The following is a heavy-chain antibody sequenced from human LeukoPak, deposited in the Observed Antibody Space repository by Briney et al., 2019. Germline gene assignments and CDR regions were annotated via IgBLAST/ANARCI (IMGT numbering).Heavy chain of an antibody. D-gene: IGHD1-26*01. CDR2: IYYSGST. V-gene: IGHV4-59*08. Sequence: SETLSLTCTVSRGSISSYYWSWIRQPPGKGLEWIGYIYYSGSTNYNPSLKSRVAMSLDTSKNQVSLYLTSVTAADTAMYFCARSFSEKFYFESWGQGTLVTVSS. CDR3: ARSFSEKFYFES. J-gene: IGHJ4*02. CDR1: RGSISSYY.